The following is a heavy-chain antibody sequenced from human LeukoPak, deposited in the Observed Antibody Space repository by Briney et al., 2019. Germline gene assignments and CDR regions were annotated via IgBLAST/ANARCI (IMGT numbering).Heavy chain of an antibody. CDR3: ARGVRIAVAGNIDY. V-gene: IGHV3-21*05. D-gene: IGHD6-19*01. Sequence: PGGSLRLSCVDSGFTFSRFEMNWVRQAPGKGLEWISHISTGTYIAYTDSVKGRFTISRDNSKNTLYLQMNSLRAEDTAVYYCARGVRIAVAGNIDYWGQGTLVTVSS. J-gene: IGHJ4*02. CDR1: GFTFSRFE. CDR2: ISTGTYI.